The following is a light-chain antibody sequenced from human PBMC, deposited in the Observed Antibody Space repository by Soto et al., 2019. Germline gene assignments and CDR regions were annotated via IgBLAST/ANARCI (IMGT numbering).Light chain of an antibody. V-gene: IGLV4-69*01. CDR1: SGHSSNA. J-gene: IGLJ3*02. CDR2: INSDGSH. CDR3: QTWGTGFWV. Sequence: QSVLTQSPSASASLGASVKLTCTLSSGHSSNAIVWHQQQPEKGPRYLMKINSDGSHSQGDGIPDRFSGSSSGAERYLTISGLQSEDEADYYCQTWGTGFWVFGGGTKVTVL.